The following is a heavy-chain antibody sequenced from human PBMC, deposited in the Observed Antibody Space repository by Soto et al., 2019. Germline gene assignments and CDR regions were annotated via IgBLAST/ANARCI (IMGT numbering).Heavy chain of an antibody. CDR1: GGSISSYY. CDR3: ARTVLGPDLLADSFVDYYYYVDV. D-gene: IGHD3-9*01. Sequence: SETLSLTCTVSGGSISSYYWSWIRQPPGKGLEWIGYVYYSGSTNYNPSLKRRVTFSADSSRGQFSLRLNSVTAADTAVYYCARTVLGPDLLADSFVDYYYYVDVWGQGTTVTVSS. J-gene: IGHJ6*03. V-gene: IGHV4-59*08. CDR2: VYYSGST.